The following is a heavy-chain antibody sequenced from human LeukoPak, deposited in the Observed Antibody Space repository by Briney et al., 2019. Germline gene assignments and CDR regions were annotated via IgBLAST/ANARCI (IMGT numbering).Heavy chain of an antibody. Sequence: GGSLRLSCAAPGFSVSNTYMSWVRQAPGKGLEWVSVIYSGDSGVITYYADSVKGRFTISRHNSKNTLYLQMSSLRAEDTAVYFCARSAARLRYYYAMDVWGEGTTVTVCS. V-gene: IGHV3-53*04. J-gene: IGHJ6*04. CDR3: ARSAARLRYYYAMDV. CDR1: GFSVSNTY. D-gene: IGHD6-6*01. CDR2: IYSGDSGVIT.